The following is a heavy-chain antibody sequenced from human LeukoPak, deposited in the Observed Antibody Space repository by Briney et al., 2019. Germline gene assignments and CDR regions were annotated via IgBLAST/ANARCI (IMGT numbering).Heavy chain of an antibody. J-gene: IGHJ4*02. D-gene: IGHD3-22*01. Sequence: SETLSLTCTVSGGSISSSSYYWGWIRQPPGKGLEWIGYIYYSGSTYYNPSLKSRVTISVDTSKNQFSLKLSSVTAADTAVYYCARGGYYYEADYWGQGTLVTVSS. CDR1: GGSISSSSYY. V-gene: IGHV4-30-4*08. CDR2: IYYSGST. CDR3: ARGGYYYEADY.